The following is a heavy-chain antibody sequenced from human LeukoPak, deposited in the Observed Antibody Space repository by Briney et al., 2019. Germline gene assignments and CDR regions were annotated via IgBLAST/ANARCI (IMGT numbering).Heavy chain of an antibody. J-gene: IGHJ3*02. V-gene: IGHV3-48*03. CDR2: ISSSGSTI. CDR1: GFTFSSYE. Sequence: GGSLRLSCAASGFTFSSYEMNWVRQAPGKGLEWVSYISSSGSTIYYADSVKGRFTISRDNAKNSLYLQMNSLRAEDTAVYYCARAVWELLGWEMGEAFDIWGQGTMVTVSS. D-gene: IGHD1-26*01. CDR3: ARAVWELLGWEMGEAFDI.